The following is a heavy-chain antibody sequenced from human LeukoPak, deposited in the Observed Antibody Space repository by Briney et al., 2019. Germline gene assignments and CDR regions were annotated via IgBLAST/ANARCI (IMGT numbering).Heavy chain of an antibody. Sequence: SETLSLTCTVSGGSISSGSYYWGWIRQPPGKGLEWIGSIYYSGSTYYNPSLKSRVSISVDTSKNQFSLKVSSVTAADTAVYYCAIETAKYTSSLDWFDSWGQGTLVTVSS. CDR2: IYYSGST. CDR1: GGSISSGSYY. D-gene: IGHD6-13*01. J-gene: IGHJ5*01. CDR3: AIETAKYTSSLDWFDS. V-gene: IGHV4-39*02.